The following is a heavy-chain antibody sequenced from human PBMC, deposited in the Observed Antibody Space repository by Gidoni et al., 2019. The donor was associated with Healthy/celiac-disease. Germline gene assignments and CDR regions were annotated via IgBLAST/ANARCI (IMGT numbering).Heavy chain of an antibody. J-gene: IGHJ4*02. V-gene: IGHV1-3*01. CDR1: GYTFTSYA. D-gene: IGHD6-6*01. Sequence: QVQLVQSGAEVQKPGASVKVSCKASGYTFTSYAMHWVRQAPGQRLEWMGWTNAGNGNTKYSQKFQGRVTITRDTSASTAYMELSSLRSEDTAVYYCARVKMRYSSSPGYLDYWGQGTLVTVSS. CDR2: TNAGNGNT. CDR3: ARVKMRYSSSPGYLDY.